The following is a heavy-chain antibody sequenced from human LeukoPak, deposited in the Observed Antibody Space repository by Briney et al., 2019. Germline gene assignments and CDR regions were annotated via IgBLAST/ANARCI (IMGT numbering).Heavy chain of an antibody. D-gene: IGHD3-22*01. CDR2: INPNSGGT. Sequence: ASVKVSCKASVYTFTGYYMHWVRQAPGQGLEWMGWINPNSGGTNYAQKFQGRVTMTRDTSISTAYMELSRLRSDDTAVYYCAREVNYYDSSGYYCDYWGQGTLVTVSS. V-gene: IGHV1-2*02. J-gene: IGHJ4*02. CDR3: AREVNYYDSSGYYCDY. CDR1: VYTFTGYY.